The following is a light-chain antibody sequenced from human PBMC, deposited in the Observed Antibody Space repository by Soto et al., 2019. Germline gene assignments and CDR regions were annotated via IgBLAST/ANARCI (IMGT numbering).Light chain of an antibody. CDR2: GNT. Sequence: QSVLTQPPSVSGAPGQRVTIACTGSTSNIGAGYDVHWYQQLPGTAPKVLIYGNTNRPSGVPDRFSGSKSGTSASLAITGLQAEDEADYYCQSYDSSLSGSYSFGTGTKLTVL. CDR1: TSNIGAGYD. J-gene: IGLJ1*01. V-gene: IGLV1-40*01. CDR3: QSYDSSLSGSYS.